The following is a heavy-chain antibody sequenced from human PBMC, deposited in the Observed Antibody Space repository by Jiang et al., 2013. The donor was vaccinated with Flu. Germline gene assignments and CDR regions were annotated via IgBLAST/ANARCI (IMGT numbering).Heavy chain of an antibody. J-gene: IGHJ6*04. CDR3: ARLPQGQEDGMDV. CDR2: IYHSGST. V-gene: IGHV4-4*02. Sequence: GSGLVKPSGTLSLTCAVSGGSISSSNWWSWVRQPPGKGLEWIGEIYHSGSTNYNPSLKSRVTISVDKSKNQFSLKLSSVTAADTAVYYCARLPQGQEDGMDVWGKGTTVTVSS. CDR1: GGSISSSNW.